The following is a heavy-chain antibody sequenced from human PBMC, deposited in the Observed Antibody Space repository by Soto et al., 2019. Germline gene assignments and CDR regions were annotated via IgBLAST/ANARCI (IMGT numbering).Heavy chain of an antibody. Sequence: GGSLRLSCAVSGFTFTSYSVSWVRQAPGEGLEWVANIRQDGHEKYYVDSVRGRFTISRDNAQNSLYLQMDSLRAEDTAMYYCARDLPGYCSTTNCYYYFDFWGQGTLVTVSS. CDR3: ARDLPGYCSTTNCYYYFDF. V-gene: IGHV3-7*03. J-gene: IGHJ4*02. D-gene: IGHD2-2*01. CDR2: IRQDGHEK. CDR1: GFTFTSYS.